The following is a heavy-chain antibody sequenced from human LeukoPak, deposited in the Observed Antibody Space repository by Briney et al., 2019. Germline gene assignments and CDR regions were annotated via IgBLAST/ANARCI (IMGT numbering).Heavy chain of an antibody. Sequence: SETLSLTCTVSGGSISSFYWNWIRQPPGKGLEWIGSIYYSGSTNYNPFLKSRVTISVDTSKNQFSLKLSSMTAADTAVYYCARGALLWFGDRMEYYFDYWGQGTLLTVSS. CDR1: GGSISSFY. V-gene: IGHV4-59*01. J-gene: IGHJ4*02. D-gene: IGHD3-10*01. CDR3: ARGALLWFGDRMEYYFDY. CDR2: IYYSGST.